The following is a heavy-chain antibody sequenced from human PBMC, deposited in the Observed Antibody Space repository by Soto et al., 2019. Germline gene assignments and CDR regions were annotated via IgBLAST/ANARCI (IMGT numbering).Heavy chain of an antibody. V-gene: IGHV3-53*01. D-gene: IGHD3-9*01. J-gene: IGHJ6*02. CDR3: ANSNSRRGDDYDILGLNNAKVYYYYYGMDV. CDR2: IFTGGAT. Sequence: GGSLRLSCAASGFSVSSNYMSWVRQAPGKGLEWVSVIFTGGATYSADSVKGRFTISRDNSKNTLYLQMNSLRAEDTAVYYCANSNSRRGDDYDILGLNNAKVYYYYYGMDVWGQGTTVTVS. CDR1: GFSVSSNY.